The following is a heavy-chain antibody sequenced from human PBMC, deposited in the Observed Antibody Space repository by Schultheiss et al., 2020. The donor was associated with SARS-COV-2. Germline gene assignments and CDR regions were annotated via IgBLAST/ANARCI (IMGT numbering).Heavy chain of an antibody. CDR2: INHSGST. CDR1: GGSFSGYY. V-gene: IGHV4-34*01. CDR3: ARNPAVAGDVTLLPLDYYGMDV. D-gene: IGHD6-19*01. Sequence: SETLSLTCAVYGGSFSGYYWSWIRQPPGKGLEWIGEINHSGSTYYNPSLKSRVTISVDTSKNQFSLKLSSVTAADTAVYYCARNPAVAGDVTLLPLDYYGMDVWGQGTTVTVSS. J-gene: IGHJ6*02.